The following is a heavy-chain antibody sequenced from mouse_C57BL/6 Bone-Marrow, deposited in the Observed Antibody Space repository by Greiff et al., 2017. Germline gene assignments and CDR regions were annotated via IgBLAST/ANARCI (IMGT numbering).Heavy chain of an antibody. V-gene: IGHV1-67*01. D-gene: IGHD1-1*01. CDR3: ARSLSATVGNYFDY. CDR1: GYTFTDYA. CDR2: ISTYYGDA. Sequence: QVQLKESGPELVRPGVSVKISCKGSGYTFTDYAMHWVKQSHAKSLEWIGVISTYYGDASYNQKFKDKATMTVNKSSSTAYMELARLTSEDSAVYYCARSLSATVGNYFDYWGQGTTLTVSS. J-gene: IGHJ2*01.